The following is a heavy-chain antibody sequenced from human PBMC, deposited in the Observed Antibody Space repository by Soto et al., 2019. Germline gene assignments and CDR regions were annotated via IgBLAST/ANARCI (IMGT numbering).Heavy chain of an antibody. J-gene: IGHJ5*02. V-gene: IGHV4-31*03. CDR1: GGSISSSSYY. CDR3: AVGTYYYGSGNSRDWFDP. D-gene: IGHD3-10*01. CDR2: IYYSGST. Sequence: SETLSLTCTVSGGSISSSSYYWGWIRQHPGKGLEWIGYIYYSGSTYYNPSLKSRVTISVDTSKNQFSLKLSSVTAADTAVYYCAVGTYYYGSGNSRDWFDPWGQGTLVTVSS.